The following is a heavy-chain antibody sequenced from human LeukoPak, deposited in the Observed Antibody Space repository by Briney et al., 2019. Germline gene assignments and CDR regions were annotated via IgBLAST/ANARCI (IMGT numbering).Heavy chain of an antibody. V-gene: IGHV3-30-3*02. CDR3: AKDGRPYSSSSPFDY. CDR1: GFTFSSYA. D-gene: IGHD6-6*01. J-gene: IGHJ4*02. Sequence: GGSLTLSCAASGFTFSSYAMHWVRQAPGKGLEWVAVISYDGSNKYYADSVKGRFTISRDNSKNTLYLQMNSLRAEDTAVYYCAKDGRPYSSSSPFDYWGQGTLVTVSS. CDR2: ISYDGSNK.